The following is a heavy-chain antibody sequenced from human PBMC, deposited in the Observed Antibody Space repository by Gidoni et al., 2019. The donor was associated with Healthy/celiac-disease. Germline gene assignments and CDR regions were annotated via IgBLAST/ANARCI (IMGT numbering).Heavy chain of an antibody. CDR3: AREECSGGSCQGYFDY. Sequence: QVQLVESGGGVVQPGRSLRLSCAASGFPFSSYAMHWVRQAPGKGLEWVAVISYDGSNKYYADSVKGRFTISRDNSKNTLYLQMNSLRAEDTAVYYCAREECSGGSCQGYFDYWGQGTLVTVSS. J-gene: IGHJ4*02. D-gene: IGHD2-15*01. V-gene: IGHV3-30-3*01. CDR1: GFPFSSYA. CDR2: ISYDGSNK.